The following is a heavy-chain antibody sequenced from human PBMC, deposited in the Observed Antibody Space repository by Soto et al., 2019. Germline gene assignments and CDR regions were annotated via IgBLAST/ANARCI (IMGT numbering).Heavy chain of an antibody. CDR3: ARGRWLQLIYFDY. D-gene: IGHD5-12*01. J-gene: IGHJ4*02. V-gene: IGHV4-59*01. CDR1: GCSISSYY. Sequence: XETLSLTCTVSGCSISSYYWSWIRQPPGKGLEWIGCIYYSGSTNYNPSLKSRVTISVDTSKNQFSLNLRSVTAADTAVYYCARGRWLQLIYFDYWGQGNLVTVSS. CDR2: IYYSGST.